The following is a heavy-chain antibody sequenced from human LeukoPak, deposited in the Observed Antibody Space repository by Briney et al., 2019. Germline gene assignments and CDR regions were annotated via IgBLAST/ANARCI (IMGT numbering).Heavy chain of an antibody. CDR2: ISAYNGNT. CDR3: ARGPPHIAAAGFDY. Sequence: GASVKVSCKASGYTFTSYGISWVRQAPGQGLEWMGWISAYNGNTNYAQKLQGRGTMTTDTSTSTAYMELRSLRSDDTAVYYCARGPPHIAAAGFDYWGQGTLVTVSS. V-gene: IGHV1-18*01. CDR1: GYTFTSYG. J-gene: IGHJ4*02. D-gene: IGHD6-13*01.